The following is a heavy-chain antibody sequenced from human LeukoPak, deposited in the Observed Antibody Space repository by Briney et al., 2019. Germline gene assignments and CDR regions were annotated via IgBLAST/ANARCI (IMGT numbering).Heavy chain of an antibody. D-gene: IGHD6-25*01. CDR3: ARDQPAAIFDY. CDR2: ISYDGSNK. V-gene: IGHV3-30-3*01. CDR1: GFTFDDYA. J-gene: IGHJ4*02. Sequence: GGSLRLSCTASGFTFDDYAMHWVRQAPGKGLEWVAVISYDGSNKYYADSVKGRFTISRDNSKNTLYLQMNSLRAEDTAVYYCARDQPAAIFDYWGQGTLVTVSS.